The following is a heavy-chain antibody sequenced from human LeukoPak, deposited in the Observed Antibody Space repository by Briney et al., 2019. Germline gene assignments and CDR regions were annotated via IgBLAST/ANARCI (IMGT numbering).Heavy chain of an antibody. CDR1: GFTFSSYS. CDR2: ISSTRNTI. Sequence: GGSPRLSCVASGFTFSSYSMHGVPHAPGKGGEWGSYISSTRNTIYYAHSVKGRFTISRDNAKNSLYLQMNSVGDEGSAVYYCARGTKRAFDIWGQGTMVTVSS. V-gene: IGHV3-48*02. CDR3: ARGTKRAFDI. J-gene: IGHJ3*02. D-gene: IGHD3-10*01.